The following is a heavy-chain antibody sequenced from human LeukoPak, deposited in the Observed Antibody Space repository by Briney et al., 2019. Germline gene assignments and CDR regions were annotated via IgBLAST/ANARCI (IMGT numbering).Heavy chain of an antibody. V-gene: IGHV1-2*02. CDR1: GYTFTGYY. CDR3: ARVQSSSIYCSGGSCYPYPDAGAFDI. Sequence: GASVKVSCKASGYTFTGYYIHWVRQAPGQGLEWMGWINPNSGGTNYAQKFQGRVTMTRDMSTSTVYMELSSLRSEDTAVYYCARVQSSSIYCSGGSCYPYPDAGAFDIWGQGTMVTVSS. CDR2: INPNSGGT. J-gene: IGHJ3*02. D-gene: IGHD2-15*01.